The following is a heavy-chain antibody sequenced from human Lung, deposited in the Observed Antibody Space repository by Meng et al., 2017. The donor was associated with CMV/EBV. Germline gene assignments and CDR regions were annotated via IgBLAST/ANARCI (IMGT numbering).Heavy chain of an antibody. Sequence: ASVKVSCKASRYTFTGYHLHWVRQAPGQGLEWMGWIDPNSGDTNYARKFQGRVTLTRDTSISTAYLELSRLRSDDTAVYYCAVAMEAAIRFCSGTSCFLDAFDIWGQGTMVTGSS. CDR1: RYTFTGYH. J-gene: IGHJ3*02. CDR3: AVAMEAAIRFCSGTSCFLDAFDI. D-gene: IGHD2-2*01. CDR2: IDPNSGDT. V-gene: IGHV1-2*02.